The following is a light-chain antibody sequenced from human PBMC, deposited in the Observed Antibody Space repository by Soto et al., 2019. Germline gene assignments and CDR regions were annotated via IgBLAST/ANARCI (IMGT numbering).Light chain of an antibody. J-gene: IGKJ1*01. Sequence: DIQMTQSPSSLSASVGDRVTITCRASLPISNYLAWYQQKPGKAPNLLVYAASSLQSGVPSRFTGSGSGTDFTLTISSLQPEDFATYSCQQSYNSPQTFGQGTKVDIK. CDR2: AAS. V-gene: IGKV1-39*01. CDR3: QQSYNSPQT. CDR1: LPISNY.